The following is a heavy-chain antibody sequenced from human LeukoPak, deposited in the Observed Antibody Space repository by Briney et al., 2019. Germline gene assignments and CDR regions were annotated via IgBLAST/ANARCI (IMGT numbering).Heavy chain of an antibody. CDR1: GDSISSGNY. Sequence: SKTLSLTCAVSGDSISSGNYWGWIRQPPGKALEWIGSVYHRGNTYYSPSLKSRVTISVDTSKNQVSLKLGSVTAADTAVYYCARFYYGSGFYYFYMDVWGKGTTVTVSS. J-gene: IGHJ6*03. V-gene: IGHV4-38-2*01. CDR2: VYHRGNT. CDR3: ARFYYGSGFYYFYMDV. D-gene: IGHD3-10*01.